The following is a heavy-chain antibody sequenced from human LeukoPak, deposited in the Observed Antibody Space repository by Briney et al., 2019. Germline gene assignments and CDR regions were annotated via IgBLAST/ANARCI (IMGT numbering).Heavy chain of an antibody. V-gene: IGHV1-69*01. CDR1: GGSFSNSA. Sequence: GSSVNVSCKASGGSFSNSAISWVRQAAGQGLEGMGGIIPSFGTPDYAQKFQGRVTITADESTSTVYLDLSSLRSDDAAVYFCATTLIHGKYSSDDAFDIWGQGTVVSVSS. CDR3: ATTLIHGKYSSDDAFDI. CDR2: IIPSFGTP. D-gene: IGHD1-26*01. J-gene: IGHJ3*02.